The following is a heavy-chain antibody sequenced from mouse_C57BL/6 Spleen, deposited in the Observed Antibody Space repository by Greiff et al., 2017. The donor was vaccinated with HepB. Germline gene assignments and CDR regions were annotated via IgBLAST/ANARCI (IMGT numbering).Heavy chain of an antibody. V-gene: IGHV1-7*01. D-gene: IGHD2-2*01. CDR2: INPSSGYT. CDR3: ATGYPTFYAMDY. J-gene: IGHJ4*01. Sequence: QVHVKQSGAELAKPGASVKLSCKASGYTFTSYWMHWVKQRPGQGLEWIGYINPSSGYTKYNQKFKDKATLTADKSSSTAYMQLSSLTYEDSAVYYCATGYPTFYAMDYWGQGTSVTVSS. CDR1: GYTFTSYW.